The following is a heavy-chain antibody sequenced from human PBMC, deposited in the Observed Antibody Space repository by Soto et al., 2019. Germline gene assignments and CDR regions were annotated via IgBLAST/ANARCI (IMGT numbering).Heavy chain of an antibody. CDR3: AGESTLTMVRGVTGYYYYMDV. V-gene: IGHV3-66*01. CDR1: EFTVSSNY. J-gene: IGHJ6*03. D-gene: IGHD3-10*01. CDR2: IYTGGSI. Sequence: GGSLRLSCAASEFTVSSNYMSWVRQAPGKGLEWVSVIYTGGSIYYADSVRGRFTISRDNSKNTLYLQMNSLRAEDTAVYYCAGESTLTMVRGVTGYYYYMDVWGKGTTVTVSS.